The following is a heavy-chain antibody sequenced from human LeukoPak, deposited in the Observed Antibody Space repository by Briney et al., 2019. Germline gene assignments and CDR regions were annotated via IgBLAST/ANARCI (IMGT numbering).Heavy chain of an antibody. CDR2: ISAYNGNT. D-gene: IGHD2-2*01. V-gene: IGHV1-18*01. CDR1: GYTFTSYG. Sequence: ASVKVSCKASGYTFTSYGISWVRRAPGQGLEWMGWISAYNGNTNYAQKLQGRVTMTTDTSTSTAYMELRSLRSDDTAVYYCARYQAYCNSASCLSAHHYYYYMDVWGKGTTVTVSS. CDR3: ARYQAYCNSASCLSAHHYYYYMDV. J-gene: IGHJ6*03.